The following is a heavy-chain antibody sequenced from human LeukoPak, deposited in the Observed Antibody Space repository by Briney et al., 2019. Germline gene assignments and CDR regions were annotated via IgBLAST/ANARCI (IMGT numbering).Heavy chain of an antibody. J-gene: IGHJ4*02. CDR1: GFTFDDYA. Sequence: GRSLRLSCAASGFTFDDYAMHWVRQAPGKGLEWVSGISWNSGSIGYADSVKGRFTISRDNAKNSLYLQVNSLRAEDTALYYCTRTGSEDYWGQGTLVTVSS. CDR2: ISWNSGSI. D-gene: IGHD3-10*01. V-gene: IGHV3-9*01. CDR3: TRTGSEDY.